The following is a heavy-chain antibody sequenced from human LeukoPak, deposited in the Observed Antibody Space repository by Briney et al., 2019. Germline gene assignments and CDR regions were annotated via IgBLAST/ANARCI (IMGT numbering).Heavy chain of an antibody. Sequence: ASETLSLTCTVSGGSISSYYWSWIRQPPGKGLEWIGYIYYSGSTNYNPSLKSRVTISVDTSKNQFSLKLSSVTAADTAVYYCARAGKWELAFDYWGQGTLVTVSS. J-gene: IGHJ4*02. D-gene: IGHD1-26*01. CDR2: IYYSGST. CDR1: GGSISSYY. V-gene: IGHV4-59*01. CDR3: ARAGKWELAFDY.